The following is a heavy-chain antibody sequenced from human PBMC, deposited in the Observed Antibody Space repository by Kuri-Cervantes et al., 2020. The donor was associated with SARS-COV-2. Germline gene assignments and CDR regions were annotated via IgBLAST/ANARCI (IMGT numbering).Heavy chain of an antibody. CDR3: TTDLELQFVVDY. V-gene: IGHV3-15*01. CDR2: IKSKTDGGTT. J-gene: IGHJ4*02. D-gene: IGHD6-6*01. Sequence: GESLKISCAASGFTFSNALMSWVRQAPGKGLEWVGRIKSKTDGGTTDYAAPVKGRFTISRDDSKNTLYLQMNSLKTEDTAVYYCTTDLELQFVVDYWGQGTLVTVSS. CDR1: GFTFSNAL.